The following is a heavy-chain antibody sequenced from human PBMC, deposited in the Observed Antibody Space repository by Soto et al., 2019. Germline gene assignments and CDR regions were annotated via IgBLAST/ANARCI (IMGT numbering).Heavy chain of an antibody. J-gene: IGHJ1*01. D-gene: IGHD1-26*01. V-gene: IGHV4-39*01. CDR2: IYYSGST. CDR3: ARQTKGGWELLPSEYFQH. CDR1: GGSISSSSYY. Sequence: QLQLQESGPGLVKPSETLSLTCTVSGGSISSSSYYWGWIRQPPGKGLEWIGSIYYSGSTYYNPSLKSRVPIPVDTSKNQFSLKLSSVTAADTAVYYCARQTKGGWELLPSEYFQHWGQGTLVTVSS.